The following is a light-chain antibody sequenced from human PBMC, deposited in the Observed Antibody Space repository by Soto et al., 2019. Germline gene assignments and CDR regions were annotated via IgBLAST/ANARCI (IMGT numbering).Light chain of an antibody. CDR1: QDISSW. CDR3: QQANSFPWT. Sequence: DIPMTQSPSSVPASVGDRVTITCRASQDISSWLVWYQQKPGKAPNLLIYGASSLQSGVPSRFSGSGSGTDFTLTISSLQPEDFATYYCQQANSFPWTFGQGTKVEVK. CDR2: GAS. J-gene: IGKJ1*01. V-gene: IGKV1-12*02.